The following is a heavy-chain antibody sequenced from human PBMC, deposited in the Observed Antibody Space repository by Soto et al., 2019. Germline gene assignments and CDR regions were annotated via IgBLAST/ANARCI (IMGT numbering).Heavy chain of an antibody. CDR2: VSPENRNA. D-gene: IGHD4-17*01. Sequence: ASVKVSCKASGYTFTSYYMHWVRQAPGQGLEYMGWVSPENRNAGYAPQVRGRVSMTADTSINTVYLELTTLTYEDTSVYYCEVTTGYWGQGTMATVSS. J-gene: IGHJ4*02. CDR3: EVTTGY. CDR1: GYTFTSYY. V-gene: IGHV1-8*02.